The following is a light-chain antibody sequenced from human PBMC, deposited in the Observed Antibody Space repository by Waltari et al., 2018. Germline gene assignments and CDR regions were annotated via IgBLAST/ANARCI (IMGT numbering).Light chain of an antibody. CDR1: QSLLYSSNNKNY. CDR2: WAS. Sequence: IVMTQSPDSLAVSLGERATINCKSSQSLLYSSNNKNYLAWYQQKPGQPPKLLIYWASTRESGVPDRFSGSGSGTDFTPTISTLQAEDVAVYYCQQHYGVLWTFGQGTKVEI. J-gene: IGKJ1*01. V-gene: IGKV4-1*01. CDR3: QQHYGVLWT.